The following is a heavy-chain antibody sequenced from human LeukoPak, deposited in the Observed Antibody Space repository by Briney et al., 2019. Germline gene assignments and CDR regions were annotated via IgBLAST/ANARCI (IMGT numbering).Heavy chain of an antibody. CDR2: INHSGST. CDR1: GGSFSGYY. D-gene: IGHD2-2*02. CDR3: ARARTGQLLYDY. Sequence: SETLSLTCAVYGGSFSGYYWSWIRQPPGKGLEWIGEINHSGSTNYNPSLKSRVTISVDTSKNQFSLKLSSVTAADTAVYYCARARTGQLLYDYWGQGTLVTVSS. J-gene: IGHJ4*02. V-gene: IGHV4-34*01.